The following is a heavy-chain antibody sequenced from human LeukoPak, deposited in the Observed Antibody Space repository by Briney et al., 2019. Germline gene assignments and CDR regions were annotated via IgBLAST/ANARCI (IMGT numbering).Heavy chain of an antibody. V-gene: IGHV3-7*05. CDR2: IKQDGSEK. J-gene: IGHJ4*02. D-gene: IGHD5-24*01. CDR3: ATITSYSFDS. CDR1: GFTFNLFW. Sequence: GGSLRLSCAASGFTFNLFWMTWVRQAPGKGLEWVANIKQDGSEKYYVDSVKGRFTISRDNAKNSLYLQMNSLKAEDTAVYYCATITSYSFDSWGQGTLVTVSS.